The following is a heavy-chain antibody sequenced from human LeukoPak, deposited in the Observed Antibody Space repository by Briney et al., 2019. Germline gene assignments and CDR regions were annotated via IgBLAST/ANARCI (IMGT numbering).Heavy chain of an antibody. J-gene: IGHJ6*02. CDR3: AREPVLRYFDWLLSDADGMDV. CDR2: IYYSGST. V-gene: IGHV4-59*01. Sequence: PSETLSLTCTVSGGSISSYYWSWIRQPPGKGLEWIGYIYYSGSTNYNPSLKSRVTISVDTSKNQFSLKLSSVTAADTAVYYCAREPVLRYFDWLLSDADGMDVWGQGTTVTVSS. CDR1: GGSISSYY. D-gene: IGHD3-9*01.